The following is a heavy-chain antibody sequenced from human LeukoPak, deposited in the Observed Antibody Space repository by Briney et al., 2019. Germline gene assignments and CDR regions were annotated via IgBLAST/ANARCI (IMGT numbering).Heavy chain of an antibody. CDR2: IYPGDPHT. Sequence: GEALKISFKVSGYSFTNYWIGWVRQMPGKGLEWMGIIYPGDPHTKYSPSFQGQVTISADKSISTVYLQWSSLKASDTAVYHCARHISDYWGQGTLVTVSS. CDR1: GYSFTNYW. J-gene: IGHJ4*02. CDR3: ARHISDY. V-gene: IGHV5-51*01.